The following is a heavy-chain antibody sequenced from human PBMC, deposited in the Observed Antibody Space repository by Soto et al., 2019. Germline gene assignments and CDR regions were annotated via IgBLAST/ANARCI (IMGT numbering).Heavy chain of an antibody. CDR1: GYTFTSYY. Sequence: ASVKVSCKASGYTFTSYYMHWVRQAPGQGLEWMGWVNTYNGNPNYAQIFQGRVTMTTDTSTGTAYMELRSLKSDDSAIYYCARDSQYSTSWQRFDSWGQGTLVTVSS. V-gene: IGHV1-18*04. D-gene: IGHD6-13*01. CDR3: ARDSQYSTSWQRFDS. J-gene: IGHJ4*02. CDR2: VNTYNGNP.